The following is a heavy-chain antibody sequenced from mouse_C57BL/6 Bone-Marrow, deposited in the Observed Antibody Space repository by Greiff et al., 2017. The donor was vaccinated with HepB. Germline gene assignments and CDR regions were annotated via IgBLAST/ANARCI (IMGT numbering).Heavy chain of an antibody. V-gene: IGHV1-75*01. Sequence: VKLQQSGPELVKPGASVKISCKASGYTFTDYYINWVKQRPGQGLEWIGWIFPGSGSTYYNEKFKGKATLTVDKSSSTAYMLLSSLTSEDSAVYFCARRGSVVSYYYAMDYWGQGTSVTVSS. CDR2: IFPGSGST. CDR3: ARRGSVVSYYYAMDY. J-gene: IGHJ4*01. D-gene: IGHD1-1*01. CDR1: GYTFTDYY.